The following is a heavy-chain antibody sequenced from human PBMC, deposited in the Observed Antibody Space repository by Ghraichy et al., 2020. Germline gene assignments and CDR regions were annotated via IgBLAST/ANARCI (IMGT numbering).Heavy chain of an antibody. J-gene: IGHJ4*02. CDR1: GYTFTGYY. CDR3: AREKELRYFDWTRNFDY. CDR2: INPNSGGT. D-gene: IGHD3-9*01. Sequence: ASVKVSCKASGYTFTGYYMHWVRQAPGQGLEWMGWINPNSGGTNYAQKFQGRVTMTRDTSISTAYMELSRLRSDDTAVYYCAREKELRYFDWTRNFDYWGQGTLVTVSS. V-gene: IGHV1-2*02.